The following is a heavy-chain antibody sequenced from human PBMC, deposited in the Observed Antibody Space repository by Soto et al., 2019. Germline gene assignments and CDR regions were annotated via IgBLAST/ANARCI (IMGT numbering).Heavy chain of an antibody. CDR2: IYYSGST. Sequence: SETLSLTCTVSGGSISSGGYYWSWIRQHPGKGLEWIGYIYYSGSTYYNPSLKSRVTISVDTSKNQFSLKLSSVTAADTAVYYCARGIVVVPAAMGLFDPWGQGTLVTVSS. V-gene: IGHV4-31*03. D-gene: IGHD2-2*01. CDR3: ARGIVVVPAAMGLFDP. J-gene: IGHJ5*02. CDR1: GGSISSGGYY.